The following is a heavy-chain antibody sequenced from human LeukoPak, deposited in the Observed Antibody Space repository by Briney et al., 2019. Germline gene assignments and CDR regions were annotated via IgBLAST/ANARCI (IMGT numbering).Heavy chain of an antibody. Sequence: ASVKVSCKASGYTFTGYYMHWVRQAPGQGLEWMGWINPNSGGTNYAQKFQGRVTMTRDTSISTAYMELSRLRSDDTAVYYCARDSTYYDIRNWFDHWGQGTLVTVSS. CDR3: ARDSTYYDIRNWFDH. D-gene: IGHD3-9*01. CDR1: GYTFTGYY. V-gene: IGHV1-2*02. J-gene: IGHJ5*02. CDR2: INPNSGGT.